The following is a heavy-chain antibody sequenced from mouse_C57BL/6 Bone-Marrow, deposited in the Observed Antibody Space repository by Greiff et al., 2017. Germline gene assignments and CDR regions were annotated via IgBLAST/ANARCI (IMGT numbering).Heavy chain of an antibody. CDR2: MHPNGGSP. Sequence: VQLQQPGAELVKPGASVKLSCKASGYTFTNYWMHWVKQRPGQGLEWIGMMHPNGGSPDYNEKFKSEATLSVAKSSRTAYMELSSLTSADSAVDYCARSYDYDDYTMDYWGQGTSVTVSS. D-gene: IGHD2-4*01. CDR3: ARSYDYDDYTMDY. CDR1: GYTFTNYW. J-gene: IGHJ4*01. V-gene: IGHV1-64*01.